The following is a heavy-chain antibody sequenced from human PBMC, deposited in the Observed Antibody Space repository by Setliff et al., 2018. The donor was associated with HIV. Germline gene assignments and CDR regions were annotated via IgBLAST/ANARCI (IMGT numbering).Heavy chain of an antibody. CDR3: ARDPPTYDSSGYSFDS. Sequence: SVKVSCKSSGYTFTSYGITWVRQAPGQGLEWMGAIFPIFGTPNYAQKFQGRVTISADESTSTAYMELSSLTSEDTAVYYCARDPPTYDSSGYSFDSWGQGTLVTVSS. J-gene: IGHJ4*02. CDR1: GYTFTSYG. V-gene: IGHV1-69*13. D-gene: IGHD3-22*01. CDR2: IFPIFGTP.